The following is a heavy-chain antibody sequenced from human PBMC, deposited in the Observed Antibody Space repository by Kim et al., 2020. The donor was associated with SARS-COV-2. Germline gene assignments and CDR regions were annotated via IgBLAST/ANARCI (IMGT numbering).Heavy chain of an antibody. CDR1: GGSISSYY. CDR2: IYYSGST. V-gene: IGHV4-59*13. D-gene: IGHD3-10*01. J-gene: IGHJ5*02. CDR3: ARTSPAPYYYGSGGWFDP. Sequence: SETLSLTCTVSGGSISSYYWSWIRQPPGKGLEWIGYIYYSGSTNYNPSLKSRVTISVDTSKNQFSLKLSSVTAADTAVYYCARTSPAPYYYGSGGWFDPWGQGTLVTVSS.